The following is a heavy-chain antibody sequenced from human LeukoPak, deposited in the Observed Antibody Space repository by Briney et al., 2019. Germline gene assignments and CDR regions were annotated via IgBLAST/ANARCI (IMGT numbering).Heavy chain of an antibody. J-gene: IGHJ4*02. Sequence: SSETLSLTFTVSGGSISSYYWSWIRQPPGKGLEWIGYIYYSGSTNYNPSLKSRVTISIDRSKNQFSLKLSSVTAADTAVYYCASSNFDYYGSGSYYKFDYWGQGTLVTVSS. CDR2: IYYSGST. CDR1: GGSISSYY. CDR3: ASSNFDYYGSGSYYKFDY. V-gene: IGHV4-59*12. D-gene: IGHD3-10*01.